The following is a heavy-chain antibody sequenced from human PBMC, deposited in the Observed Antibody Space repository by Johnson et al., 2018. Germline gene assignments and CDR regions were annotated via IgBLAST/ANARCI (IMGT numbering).Heavy chain of an antibody. CDR1: GFTFSSYA. CDR3: AAARLPLFYYYYYMDV. CDR2: ISYDGSNK. D-gene: IGHD2-15*01. J-gene: IGHJ6*03. V-gene: IGHV3-30-3*01. Sequence: QVQLVQSGGGVVQPGRSLRLSCAASGFTFSSYAMHWVRQAPGKGLEWVAVISYDGSNKYYADSVKGRFTISSDNSKNTLYLQMNSLRAEDTAVYYCAAARLPLFYYYYYMDVWGKGTTVTVSS.